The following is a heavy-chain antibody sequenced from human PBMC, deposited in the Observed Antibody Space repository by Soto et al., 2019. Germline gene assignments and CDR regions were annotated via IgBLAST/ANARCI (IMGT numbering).Heavy chain of an antibody. Sequence: VQLVESGGGVVQPGRSLRLSCAASGFTFNSYGMHWVRQAPGKGLEWVALISYDGSDKYYPDSVKGRFTISRDKSKNPLYLQMNSLRPEDTAVYYCAKVLGQGPSPDYWGQGTLVTVSS. CDR3: AKVLGQGPSPDY. CDR1: GFTFNSYG. J-gene: IGHJ4*02. V-gene: IGHV3-30*18. CDR2: ISYDGSDK.